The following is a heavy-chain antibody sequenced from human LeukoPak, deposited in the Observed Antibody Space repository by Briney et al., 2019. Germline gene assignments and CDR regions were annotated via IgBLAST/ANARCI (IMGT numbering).Heavy chain of an antibody. CDR2: INANSGTT. Sequence: GGSLRLSCAASGFAFXFXXXXXLXXXPGXXLXWXSTINANSGTTSYAASVRGRFTISRDNSKNTLYLQVNTLRADDTATYYCAKPVSGGLAVTADWFHPWGQGTLVVVSS. V-gene: IGHV3-23*01. D-gene: IGHD6-19*01. CDR1: GFAFXFXX. J-gene: IGHJ5*01. CDR3: AKPVSGGLAVTADWFHP.